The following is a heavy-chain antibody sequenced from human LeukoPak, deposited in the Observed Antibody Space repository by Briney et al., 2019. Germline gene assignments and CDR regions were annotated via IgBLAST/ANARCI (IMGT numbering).Heavy chain of an antibody. D-gene: IGHD3-22*01. Sequence: PGGSLRLSCAASGFTFSSYSMNWVRQAPGKGLEWLSYISSSSSTIYYADSVKGRFTISRDNAKNSLYLQMNSLRAEDTAVYYCARDSVHGYYDSSGYSTLFDYWGQGTLVTVSS. V-gene: IGHV3-48*04. CDR3: ARDSVHGYYDSSGYSTLFDY. J-gene: IGHJ4*02. CDR1: GFTFSSYS. CDR2: ISSSSSTI.